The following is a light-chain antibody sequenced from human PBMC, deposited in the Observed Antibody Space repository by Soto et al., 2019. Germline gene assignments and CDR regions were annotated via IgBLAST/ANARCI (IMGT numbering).Light chain of an antibody. CDR3: QQYGSSPYT. CDR1: QSVSSGF. Sequence: EIVLTQSPGTLSLSPGERATLSCRASQSVSSGFLAWYQQEPGQAPRLLIYGASSRATGIPDRFIGSGSGTDFTLTISRLEPEDFAVYYCQQYGSSPYTFGQGTKLEIK. V-gene: IGKV3-20*01. J-gene: IGKJ2*01. CDR2: GAS.